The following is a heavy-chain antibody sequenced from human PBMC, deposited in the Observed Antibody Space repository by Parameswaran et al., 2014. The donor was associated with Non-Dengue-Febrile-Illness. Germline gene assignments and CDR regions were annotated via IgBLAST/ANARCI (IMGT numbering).Heavy chain of an antibody. CDR1: AISSA. V-gene: IGHV4-59*08. Sequence: AISSARWIRQPPGKGLEWIGYIYYNGSTNYNPSLKSRVTISVDTSKNQFSLKLSSVTAADTGVYYCARQIRGVISSYYYMDVWGKGTTVTVSS. CDR2: IYYNGST. J-gene: IGHJ6*03. D-gene: IGHD3-10*01. CDR3: ARQIRGVISSYYYMDV.